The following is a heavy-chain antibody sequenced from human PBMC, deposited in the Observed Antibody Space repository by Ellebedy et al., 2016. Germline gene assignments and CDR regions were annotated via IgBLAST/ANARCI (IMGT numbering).Heavy chain of an antibody. D-gene: IGHD2-15*01. CDR3: ARRHGGCSGGSCYTIDS. CDR1: GYTFTSYD. Sequence: ASVKVSCKASGYTFTSYDINWVRQATGQGLEWMGWMNPNSGNTGYAQKFQGRVTMTRNAAISTAYMELSRLRFADTAVYYCARRHGGCSGGSCYTIDSWGQGTLVTVSS. J-gene: IGHJ4*02. V-gene: IGHV1-8*01. CDR2: MNPNSGNT.